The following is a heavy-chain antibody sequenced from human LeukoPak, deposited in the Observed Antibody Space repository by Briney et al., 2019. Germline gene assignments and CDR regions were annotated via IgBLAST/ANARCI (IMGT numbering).Heavy chain of an antibody. CDR1: GFTFSSFW. CDR3: VRETRIGSSGTQGWFDP. V-gene: IGHV3-74*01. J-gene: IGHJ5*02. Sequence: GGSLRLSCLASGFTFSSFWMHWVRETPGKGLVWVSRIKTDGSSTDYADSVKGRFTISRDNARNTLYLQMDSLIVEDTAVYYCVRETRIGSSGTQGWFDPWGQGTLVTVSS. CDR2: IKTDGSST. D-gene: IGHD1-1*01.